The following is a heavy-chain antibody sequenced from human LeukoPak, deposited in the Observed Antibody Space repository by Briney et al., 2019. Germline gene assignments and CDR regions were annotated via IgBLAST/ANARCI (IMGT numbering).Heavy chain of an antibody. CDR2: INHSGST. J-gene: IGHJ4*02. CDR1: GGSFSGYY. V-gene: IGHV4-34*01. CDR3: ARGSTTPHFYY. D-gene: IGHD1-14*01. Sequence: SETLSLTCAVYGGSFSGYYWSWIRQPPGKGLEWIGEINHSGSTNYNPSLKSRVTISVDTSKNQFSLKLSSVTAADTAVYYCARGSTTPHFYYWGQGTLVTVSS.